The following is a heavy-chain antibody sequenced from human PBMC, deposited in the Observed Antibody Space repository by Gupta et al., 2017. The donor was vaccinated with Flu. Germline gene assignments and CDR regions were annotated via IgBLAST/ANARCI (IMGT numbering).Heavy chain of an antibody. V-gene: IGHV1-2*02. J-gene: IGHJ4*02. CDR1: GYTFTGYY. CDR2: INPNRGGT. Sequence: QVQLVQSGAEVKKPGASVKVSCKSSGYTFTGYYMHWVRQAPGQGLEWMGWINPNRGGTNYAQKFQGRVTMTRDTAISTAYMELSRLRSDDTAVYYCARGMPGSGYYYDYWGQGTLVTVSS. CDR3: ARGMPGSGYYYDY. D-gene: IGHD3-22*01.